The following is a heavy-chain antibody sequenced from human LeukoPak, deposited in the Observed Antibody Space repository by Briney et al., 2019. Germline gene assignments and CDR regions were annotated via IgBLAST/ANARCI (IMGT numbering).Heavy chain of an antibody. CDR3: ARAPGIGILTGYYTNYYYYGMDV. V-gene: IGHV4-59*01. Sequence: SETLSFTCTVSGGSISSYYWSWIRQPPGKGLEWIGYIYYSGSTNYNPSPKSRVTISVDTSKNQFSLKLSSVTAADTAVYYCARAPGIGILTGYYTNYYYYGMDVWGQGTTVTVSS. D-gene: IGHD3-9*01. CDR1: GGSISSYY. CDR2: IYYSGST. J-gene: IGHJ6*02.